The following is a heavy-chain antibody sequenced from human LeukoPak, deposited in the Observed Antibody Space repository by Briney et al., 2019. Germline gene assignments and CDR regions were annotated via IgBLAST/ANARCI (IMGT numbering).Heavy chain of an antibody. D-gene: IGHD1-26*01. CDR3: ARPNRPRGGAVRALYDAFDI. J-gene: IGHJ3*02. CDR1: GFTFSSYS. V-gene: IGHV3-21*01. Sequence: GGSLRLSCAASGFTFSSYSMNWVRQAPGKGLEWVSSISSSSSYIYYADSVKGRFTISRDNAKNSLYLQMNSLRAEDTAVYYCARPNRPRGGAVRALYDAFDIWGQGTMVTVSS. CDR2: ISSSSSYI.